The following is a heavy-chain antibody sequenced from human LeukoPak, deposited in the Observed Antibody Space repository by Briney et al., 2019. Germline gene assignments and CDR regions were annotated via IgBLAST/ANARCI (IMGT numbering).Heavy chain of an antibody. CDR3: ARAVDRGYSYGYLLDY. J-gene: IGHJ4*02. Sequence: GASVKVSCKASGYTFTSYAMNWVRQAPGQGLEWMGRIIPILGIANYAQKFQGRVTITADKSTSTAYMELSSLRSEDTAVYYCARAVDRGYSYGYLLDYWGQGTLVTVSS. D-gene: IGHD5-18*01. CDR2: IIPILGIA. V-gene: IGHV1-69*04. CDR1: GYTFTSYA.